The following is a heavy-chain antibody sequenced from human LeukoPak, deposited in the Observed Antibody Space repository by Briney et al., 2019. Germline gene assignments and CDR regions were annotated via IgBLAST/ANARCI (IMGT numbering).Heavy chain of an antibody. D-gene: IGHD3-10*01. V-gene: IGHV3-30-3*01. Sequence: GGSLRLSCAASGFSFSSYALHWVRQAPGKGLEWVAVMSSDGTNTYYAASVKGRFTISRDISKNTLYLQMNSLRAEDTAVYYCAREVSVVRGVNWGQGTLVTVSS. J-gene: IGHJ4*02. CDR1: GFSFSSYA. CDR2: MSSDGTNT. CDR3: AREVSVVRGVN.